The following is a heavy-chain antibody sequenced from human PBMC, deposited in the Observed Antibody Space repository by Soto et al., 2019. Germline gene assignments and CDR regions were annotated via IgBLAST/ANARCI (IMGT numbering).Heavy chain of an antibody. CDR1: GGSISSYY. CDR3: ARLIGTTMPYYYYYMHV. J-gene: IGHJ6*03. Sequence: SETLSLTCTVSGGSISSYYWSWIRQPPGKGLEWIGYIYYSGSTNYNPSLKSRVTISVDTSKNQFSLKLSSVTAADTAVYYCARLIGTTMPYYYYYMHVWGKGIMVTVSS. V-gene: IGHV4-59*08. CDR2: IYYSGST. D-gene: IGHD1-20*01.